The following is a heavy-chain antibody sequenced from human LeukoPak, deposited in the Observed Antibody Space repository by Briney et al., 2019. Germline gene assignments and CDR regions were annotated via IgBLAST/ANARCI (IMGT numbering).Heavy chain of an antibody. CDR2: TYYRSKWYN. V-gene: IGHV6-1*01. Sequence: SQTLSLTCAISGDSVSSNSAAWNWIRQSPSGGLEWLGRTYYRSKWYNDYAVSVKSRITINPDTSKNQFSLQPNSVTPEDTAVYYCARAREDSSGYLGWLGYYYGMDVWGQGTTVTVSS. CDR3: ARAREDSSGYLGWLGYYYGMDV. CDR1: GDSVSSNSAA. J-gene: IGHJ6*02. D-gene: IGHD3-22*01.